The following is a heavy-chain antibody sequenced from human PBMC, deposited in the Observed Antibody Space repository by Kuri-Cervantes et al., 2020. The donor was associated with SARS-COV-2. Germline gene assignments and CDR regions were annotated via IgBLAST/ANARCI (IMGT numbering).Heavy chain of an antibody. D-gene: IGHD4-17*01. V-gene: IGHV3-64D*08. J-gene: IGHJ4*02. CDR1: GFTFSSYA. Sequence: GESLKLSCAASGFTFSSYAMHWVRQAPGKGLEYVSAISSNGGSTYYADSVKGRFTISRDNSKNTLYLQMSSLRAEDTAVYYCVKDVGYGDLAFGYWGQGTLVTVSS. CDR2: ISSNGGST. CDR3: VKDVGYGDLAFGY.